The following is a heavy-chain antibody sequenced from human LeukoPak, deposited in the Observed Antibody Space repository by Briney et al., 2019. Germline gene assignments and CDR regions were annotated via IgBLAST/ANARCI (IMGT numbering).Heavy chain of an antibody. D-gene: IGHD3-16*01. CDR2: IRNKAYGRTT. Sequence: CLRPSCTASGFTLGDHAMSWVRQAAGRGLGWEGCIRNKAYGRTTEYAASVKGSFTISRDDSKRIAYLQMNSVKTEDTAVYYCNRVGDSDRYSYFDYWGQGTLVTVSS. CDR1: GFTLGDHA. J-gene: IGHJ4*03. CDR3: NRVGDSDRYSYFDY. V-gene: IGHV3-49*04.